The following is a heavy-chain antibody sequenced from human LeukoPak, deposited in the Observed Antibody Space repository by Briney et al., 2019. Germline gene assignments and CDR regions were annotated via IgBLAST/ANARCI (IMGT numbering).Heavy chain of an antibody. Sequence: ASVKVSCKASGYTFTSYDISWVRQATGQGLEWLGWMNPDSDNAGYAQKFQGRVTITADESTSTAYMELSSLRSEDTAVYYCARGGGWFDPWGQGTLVTVSS. J-gene: IGHJ5*02. CDR1: GYTFTSYD. D-gene: IGHD3-16*01. CDR2: MNPDSDNA. CDR3: ARGGGWFDP. V-gene: IGHV1-8*01.